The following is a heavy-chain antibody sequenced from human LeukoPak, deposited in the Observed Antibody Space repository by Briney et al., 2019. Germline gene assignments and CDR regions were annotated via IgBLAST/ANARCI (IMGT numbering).Heavy chain of an antibody. D-gene: IGHD6-13*01. CDR1: GGSISSGGYY. CDR2: IYYSGST. CDR3: ARLALDSSSIFDY. V-gene: IGHV4-31*03. Sequence: SETLSLTCTVSGGSISSGGYYWSWIRQHPGKGLEWIGYIYYSGSTYYNPSLKSRVTISVDTSKNQFSLKLSSVTAADTAVYYCARLALDSSSIFDYWGQGTLVTVSS. J-gene: IGHJ4*02.